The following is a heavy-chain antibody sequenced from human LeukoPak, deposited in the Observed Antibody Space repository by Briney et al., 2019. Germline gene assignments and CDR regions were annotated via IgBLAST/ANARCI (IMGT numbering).Heavy chain of an antibody. V-gene: IGHV3-74*01. D-gene: IGHD4-23*01. Sequence: GGSLRLSCSASGFTFSSYWMHWVRQAPGKGLVWVSRINSDGSSTSYADSVKGRFTISRDNAKNTLYLQMNSLRAEDTAVYYCARDSDGGHFDYWGQGTLVTVSS. CDR2: INSDGSST. CDR3: ARDSDGGHFDY. CDR1: GFTFSSYW. J-gene: IGHJ4*02.